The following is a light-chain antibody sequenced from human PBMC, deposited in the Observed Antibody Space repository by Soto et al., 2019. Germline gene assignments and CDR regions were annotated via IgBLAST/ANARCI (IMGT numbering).Light chain of an antibody. CDR3: QAWDSSTRV. V-gene: IGLV3-1*01. Sequence: SYELTQPPSVSVSPGQTASITCSGDKLGDKYACWYQQKPDQSPVLVIYQDSKRPSGIPERFSGSNSGNTATLTISGTQAMDEADYYCQAWDSSTRVFGTGTKLTVL. J-gene: IGLJ1*01. CDR1: KLGDKY. CDR2: QDS.